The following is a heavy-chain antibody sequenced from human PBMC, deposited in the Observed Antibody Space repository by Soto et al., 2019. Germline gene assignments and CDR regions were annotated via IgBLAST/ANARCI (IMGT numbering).Heavy chain of an antibody. D-gene: IGHD3-22*01. Sequence: PSETLSLTCTVSGGSSSSGGYYWIWIRHHPGKGLEWIGYIYYGGSTYYNPSLKSRATISGDTSKNQFSLKLSSVTAADTAVYYCARGGYYYENSGQNAYDYWGQGILVTVSS. CDR1: GGSSSSGGYY. CDR2: IYYGGST. V-gene: IGHV4-31*03. CDR3: ARGGYYYENSGQNAYDY. J-gene: IGHJ4*01.